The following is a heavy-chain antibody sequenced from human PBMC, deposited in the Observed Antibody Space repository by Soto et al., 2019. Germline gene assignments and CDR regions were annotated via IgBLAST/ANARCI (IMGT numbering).Heavy chain of an antibody. CDR1: GYTFISYY. J-gene: IGHJ1*01. CDR3: GRERDGSSWSSAEYLQH. V-gene: IGHV1-46*01. Sequence: ASVQVSCQASGYTFISYYVQWVRQAPVQGLEWMGRINPSGGIADYAQKFQGRVTMTTDTSTTTAYMDLRNLRSDDTAVYYCGRERDGSSWSSAEYLQHWGQGTLVPAPQ. CDR2: INPSGGIA. D-gene: IGHD6-13*01.